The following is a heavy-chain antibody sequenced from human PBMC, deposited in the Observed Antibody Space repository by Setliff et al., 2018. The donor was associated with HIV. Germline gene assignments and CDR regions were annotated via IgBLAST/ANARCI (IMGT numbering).Heavy chain of an antibody. CDR3: ARARLQGTVTNVGPRNNCFDP. D-gene: IGHD4-17*01. CDR1: GYTFTSYG. V-gene: IGHV1-18*01. CDR2: ISAYNGNT. J-gene: IGHJ5*02. Sequence: GASVKVSCKASGYTFTSYGISWVRQAPGQGLEWMGWISAYNGNTNYAQKLQGRVTMTTDTSTSTAYMELRSLSSDDTAIYYCARARLQGTVTNVGPRNNCFDPWGQGTLVTVSS.